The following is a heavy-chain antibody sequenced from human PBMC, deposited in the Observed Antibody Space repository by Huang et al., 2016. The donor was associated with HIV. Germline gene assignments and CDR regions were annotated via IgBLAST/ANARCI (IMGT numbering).Heavy chain of an antibody. D-gene: IGHD3-22*01. Sequence: EVQMLESGGGLVQPGGSLRLSCAASGFTFSSYAMSWVRQAPGKGLGWVSTLSGTGGSTYYAGSVKGRFTISRDNSKNTLYLQMSSLRAEDTAVYSCVKMKFNYYDSSGYSAFDIWGQGTMVTVSS. CDR2: LSGTGGST. J-gene: IGHJ3*02. CDR1: GFTFSSYA. V-gene: IGHV3-23*01. CDR3: VKMKFNYYDSSGYSAFDI.